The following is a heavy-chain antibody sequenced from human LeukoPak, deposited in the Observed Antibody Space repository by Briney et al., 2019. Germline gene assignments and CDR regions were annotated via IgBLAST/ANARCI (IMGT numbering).Heavy chain of an antibody. V-gene: IGHV4-38-2*01. J-gene: IGHJ4*02. CDR3: ARAGYGYGNYFAY. CDR2: IHHSRDT. CDR1: GSSISSDYY. Sequence: SETLSLTCAVSGSSISSDYYWGWVRQPPGKGLEWIGNIHHSRDTYYNQSLKSRVTISVGTSKNQFSLKLSSVTAADTAVYHCARAGYGYGNYFAYWGQGTLVTVSS. D-gene: IGHD5-18*01.